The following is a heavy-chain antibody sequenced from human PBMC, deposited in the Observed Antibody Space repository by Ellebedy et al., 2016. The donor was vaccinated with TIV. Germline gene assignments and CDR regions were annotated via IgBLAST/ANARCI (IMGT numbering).Heavy chain of an antibody. CDR3: GKDKLRIQRGEFDS. CDR1: GFNLDDYA. CDR2: ISWNSGSI. V-gene: IGHV3-9*01. J-gene: IGHJ4*02. Sequence: SLKISCAASGFNLDDYAMHWVRQAPGKGLEWVSGISWNSGSILYADSVKGRFTISRDNAKNSLYLQMNSLRAEDTALYYCGKDKLRIQRGEFDSWGQGTLVTVSS. D-gene: IGHD5-18*01.